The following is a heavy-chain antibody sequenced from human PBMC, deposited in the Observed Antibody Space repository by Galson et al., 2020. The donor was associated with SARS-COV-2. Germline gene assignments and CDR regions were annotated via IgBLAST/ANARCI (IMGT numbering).Heavy chain of an antibody. CDR1: GLTFRSYA. Sequence: GGSMRLSCAASGLTFRSYAMSWVRQAPGNALAWVSAISGSGGSTYYADSVKGRFTISRDSSKNTLYLQMNSLRAEDTAVYYCAREKTSSGWFDYWGQGTLVTVSS. D-gene: IGHD6-19*01. CDR3: AREKTSSGWFDY. V-gene: IGHV3-23*01. CDR2: ISGSGGST. J-gene: IGHJ5*01.